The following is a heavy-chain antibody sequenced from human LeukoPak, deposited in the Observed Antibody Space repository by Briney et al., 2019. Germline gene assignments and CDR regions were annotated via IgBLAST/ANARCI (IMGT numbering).Heavy chain of an antibody. CDR1: GGSISSSSYF. V-gene: IGHV4-39*07. CDR3: ARLGSSSSFRWFDP. D-gene: IGHD6-6*01. J-gene: IGHJ5*02. Sequence: SSETLSLTCTVSGGSISSSSYFWGWIRQPPGKGLEWIGEINHSGSTNYNPSLKSRVTISVDTSKNQFSLKLSSVTAADTAVYYCARLGSSSSFRWFDPWGQGTLVTVSS. CDR2: INHSGST.